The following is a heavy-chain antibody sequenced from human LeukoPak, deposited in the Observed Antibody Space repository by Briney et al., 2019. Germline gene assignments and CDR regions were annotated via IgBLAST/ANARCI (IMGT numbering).Heavy chain of an antibody. J-gene: IGHJ4*02. CDR3: ARAGVVVPAAHDY. CDR2: INHSGST. D-gene: IGHD2-2*01. Sequence: KTSETLSLTCAVYGRSFSGYYWSWIRQPPGKGLEWIGEINHSGSTNYNPSLKSRVTISVDTSKNQFSLKLSSVPAADRAVYYCARAGVVVPAAHDYWGEGTLVTVSS. V-gene: IGHV4-34*01. CDR1: GRSFSGYY.